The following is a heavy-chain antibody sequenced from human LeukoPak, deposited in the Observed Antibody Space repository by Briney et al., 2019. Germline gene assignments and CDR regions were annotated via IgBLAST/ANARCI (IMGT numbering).Heavy chain of an antibody. V-gene: IGHV4-59*01. CDR3: ARFRFYRRDGYNFDY. J-gene: IGHJ4*02. CDR1: GGSISSYY. CDR2: IYYSGST. D-gene: IGHD5-24*01. Sequence: KPSETLSLTCTVSGGSISSYYWSWIRQPPGKGLEWIGYIYYSGSTNYNPSLKSRVTISVDTSKNRFSLKLSSVTAADTAVYYCARFRFYRRDGYNFDYWGQGTLVTVSS.